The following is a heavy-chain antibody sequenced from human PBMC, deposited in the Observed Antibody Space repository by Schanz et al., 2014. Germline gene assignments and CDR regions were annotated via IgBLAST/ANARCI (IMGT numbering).Heavy chain of an antibody. Sequence: EVQLVESGGGVVRPGGSLRLSCAASEFSFSSFGMNWVRQAPGKGLEWVSHISGSSIHKNYADSVKGRFSISRDNGETSVYLQINSLRVEDTAVYYCARFLARYQYYGVDVWGQGTTVIVSS. CDR3: ARFLARYQYYGVDV. J-gene: IGHJ6*02. D-gene: IGHD3-3*01. V-gene: IGHV3-48*04. CDR1: EFSFSSFG. CDR2: ISGSSIHK.